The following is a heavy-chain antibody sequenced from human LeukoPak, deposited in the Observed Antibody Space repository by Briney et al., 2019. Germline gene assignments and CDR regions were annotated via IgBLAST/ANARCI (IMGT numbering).Heavy chain of an antibody. CDR1: GFTFSRYG. Sequence: GGSVRLFCAPSGFTFSRYGMQWARQAPGKGLEWLAVMWYDGSNKYYGDSVKGRFTISRDNSQNTLYLQMNSLRAEDTAVYYCAKEGSSWSSSDFDYWGQGTLVTVSS. CDR3: AKEGSSWSSSDFDY. CDR2: MWYDGSNK. V-gene: IGHV3-33*06. D-gene: IGHD6-13*01. J-gene: IGHJ4*02.